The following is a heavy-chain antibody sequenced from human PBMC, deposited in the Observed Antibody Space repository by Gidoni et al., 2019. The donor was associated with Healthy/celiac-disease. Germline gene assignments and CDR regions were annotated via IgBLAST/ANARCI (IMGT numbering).Heavy chain of an antibody. CDR1: GFPFSSYA. V-gene: IGHV3-30-3*01. CDR3: ARLSDRYNWNDDNY. J-gene: IGHJ4*02. CDR2: ISYDGNNT. D-gene: IGHD1-1*01. Sequence: QVQLVESGGGVVQPGRSLRLPCAASGFPFSSYAMHWGLQAPGKGLGWVAVISYDGNNTYYADSVKGRFTISRDNSKNTLYLQMNSLRAEDTAVYYCARLSDRYNWNDDNYWGQGTLVTVSS.